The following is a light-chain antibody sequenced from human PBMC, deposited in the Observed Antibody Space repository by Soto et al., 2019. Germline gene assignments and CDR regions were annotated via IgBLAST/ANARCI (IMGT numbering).Light chain of an antibody. J-gene: IGKJ2*01. Sequence: DIQMTQSPSTLSASVGDRVTITCRASQSVSRWLTWYQRKPGKAPKLLIYEASSLENGVPSRFSGSGFGTEFTLTISSLQPDDFATYFCQQYHRFYTFGQGTKLEIK. V-gene: IGKV1-5*01. CDR1: QSVSRW. CDR3: QQYHRFYT. CDR2: EAS.